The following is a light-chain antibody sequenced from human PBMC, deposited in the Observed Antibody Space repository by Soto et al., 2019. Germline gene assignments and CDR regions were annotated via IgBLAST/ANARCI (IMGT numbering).Light chain of an antibody. CDR1: HSVDSSY. V-gene: IGKV3-20*01. CDR3: QQFGSSRGT. CDR2: ETS. J-gene: IGKJ1*01. Sequence: EFGLTQSPGSLSLSPGERATLSCRASHSVDSSYFAWYQQKPGQAPRLLIYETSSRATGIPDRFSGSGSGTDFTLTVSRLEPEDFAVYYCQQFGSSRGTFGQGTKVDIK.